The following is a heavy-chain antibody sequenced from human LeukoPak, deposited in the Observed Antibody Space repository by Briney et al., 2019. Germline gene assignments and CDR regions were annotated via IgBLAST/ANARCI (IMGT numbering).Heavy chain of an antibody. D-gene: IGHD2-8*01. CDR2: ISSSSSYI. Sequence: GGSLRLSCAASGFTFSSYSMNWVRQAPGKGLEWVSSISSSSSYIYYADSVKGRFTISRDNSKNTLYLQMNSLRAEDTAVYYCAKATRRDCTNGVCYAGVNYFDYWGQGTLVTVSS. CDR3: AKATRRDCTNGVCYAGVNYFDY. J-gene: IGHJ4*02. V-gene: IGHV3-21*04. CDR1: GFTFSSYS.